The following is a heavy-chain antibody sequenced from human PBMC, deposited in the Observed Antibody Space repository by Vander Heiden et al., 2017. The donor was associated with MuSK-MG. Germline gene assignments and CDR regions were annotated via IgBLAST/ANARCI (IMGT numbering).Heavy chain of an antibody. J-gene: IGHJ1*01. CDR3: ARVTYESSGYEYFQN. V-gene: IGHV3-7*01. CDR1: GFTFSSLW. D-gene: IGHD3-22*01. CDR2: IKQDGSEE. Sequence: EVQLVESGGGLVQPGGSLRLPCAASGFTFSSLWMGWVRQAPGKGLEWVDNIKQDGSEEYYVDSVKGRFTISRDNAKNSLYLQMNSLRAEDTAVYYCARVTYESSGYEYFQNWGQGTLVTVSS.